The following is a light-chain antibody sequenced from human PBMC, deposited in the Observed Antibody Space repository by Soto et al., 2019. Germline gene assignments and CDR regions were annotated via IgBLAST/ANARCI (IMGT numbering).Light chain of an antibody. CDR3: LQDSSYPRT. CDR1: QGIGTE. Sequence: AIQMTQSPSSLSASVGDRVTITCRASQGIGTELGWYQQRPGKAPRLLIYGTSTLQYGVPSRFSGSGSDTDFTLIISSLQPEDFATYYCLQDSSYPRTFGQGTKVELK. V-gene: IGKV1-6*01. CDR2: GTS. J-gene: IGKJ1*01.